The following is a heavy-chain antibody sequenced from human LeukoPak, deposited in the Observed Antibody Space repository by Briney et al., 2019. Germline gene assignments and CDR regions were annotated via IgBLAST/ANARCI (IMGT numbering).Heavy chain of an antibody. CDR2: ISTTGDST. CDR1: GFTFSSYA. V-gene: IGHV3-23*01. CDR3: ATPRRADYFDY. J-gene: IGHJ4*02. Sequence: GWSLRLSCAASGFTFSSYALSWVRQAPGKGLKWVSVISTTGDSTYYADSVKGRFTISRDNSKNTMYLQMNSLRAEDTAVYYCATPRRADYFDYWGQGTLVTVSS.